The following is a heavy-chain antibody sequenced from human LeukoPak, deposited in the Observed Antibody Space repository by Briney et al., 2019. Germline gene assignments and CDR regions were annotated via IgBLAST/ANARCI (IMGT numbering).Heavy chain of an antibody. CDR3: ARLVGATFALYGMDV. CDR2: IYHSGST. V-gene: IGHV4-30-2*01. D-gene: IGHD1-26*01. Sequence: PSQTLSLTCAVSGGSISSGGYSWSWIRQPPGKGLEWIGYIYHSGSTYYNPSLKSRVTISVDRSKNQFSLKLSSVTAADTAVYYCARLVGATFALYGMDVWGQGTTVTVSS. J-gene: IGHJ6*02. CDR1: GGSISSGGYS.